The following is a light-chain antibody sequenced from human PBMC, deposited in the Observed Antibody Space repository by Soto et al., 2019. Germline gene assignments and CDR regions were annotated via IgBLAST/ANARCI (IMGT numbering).Light chain of an antibody. CDR1: QSISNNY. Sequence: ELVLTQSPDTLSLSPGERATLSCRASQSISNNYLAWYQQKPGQPPRLLIYGASSRATGIPDRFSGSGSGTDFTLSISRLEPEDFDLYYCQQFGSSPPWTFGQGTKVEIK. J-gene: IGKJ1*01. CDR2: GAS. V-gene: IGKV3-20*01. CDR3: QQFGSSPPWT.